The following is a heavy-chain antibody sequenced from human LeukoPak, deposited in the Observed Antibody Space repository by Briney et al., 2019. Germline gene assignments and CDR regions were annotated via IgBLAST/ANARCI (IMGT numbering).Heavy chain of an antibody. CDR1: GFTFTIYT. Sequence: PGGSLRLSCAASGFTFTIYTMNWVRQAPGRGLEWVSSISSTGNNIYYADSVKGRFPISRDDAKVSLYLEMNSLRAEDAAVYYCARGLRRGDYWGQGTLVTVSS. V-gene: IGHV3-21*01. CDR2: ISSTGNNI. D-gene: IGHD4-17*01. CDR3: ARGLRRGDY. J-gene: IGHJ4*02.